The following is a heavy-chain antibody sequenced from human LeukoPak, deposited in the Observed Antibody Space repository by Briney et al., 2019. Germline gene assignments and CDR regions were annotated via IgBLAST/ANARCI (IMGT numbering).Heavy chain of an antibody. Sequence: SETLSLTCTVSGGSISSYYWSWIRQPPGKGLEWIGYIYTSGSTNYNPSLKSRVTISVDTSKNQFSLKLSSVTAADTAVYYCARSGSYYVWEFDHWGQGTLVTVSS. CDR3: ARSGSYYVWEFDH. J-gene: IGHJ4*02. CDR2: IYTSGST. V-gene: IGHV4-4*09. D-gene: IGHD1-26*01. CDR1: GGSISSYY.